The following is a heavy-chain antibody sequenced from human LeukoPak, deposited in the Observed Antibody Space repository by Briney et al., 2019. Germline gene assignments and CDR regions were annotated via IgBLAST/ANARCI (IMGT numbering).Heavy chain of an antibody. CDR2: IYHSGST. CDR1: GSSISSGGYS. D-gene: IGHD3-22*01. J-gene: IGHJ4*02. Sequence: PSETLSLTCAVSGSSISSGGYSWSWIRQPPGKGLEWIGYIYHSGSTYYNPSLKSRVTISVDRSKNQFSLKLSSVTAADTAVYYCARQQLGYYGYWGQGTLVTVSS. CDR3: ARQQLGYYGY. V-gene: IGHV4-30-2*01.